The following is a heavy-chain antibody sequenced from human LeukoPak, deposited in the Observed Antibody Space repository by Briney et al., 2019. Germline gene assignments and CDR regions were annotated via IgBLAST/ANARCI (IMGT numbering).Heavy chain of an antibody. D-gene: IGHD3-22*01. V-gene: IGHV3-21*01. CDR1: GFTFSSYS. CDR2: ISSSSSYI. Sequence: GGSLRLSCAASGFTFSSYSMNWVRQAPGKGLEWVSSISSSSSYIYYADSVKGRFTISKDNAKNSLYLQMNSLRAEDTAVYYCARVHDSSGYYYGYWGQGTLVTVSS. CDR3: ARVHDSSGYYYGY. J-gene: IGHJ4*02.